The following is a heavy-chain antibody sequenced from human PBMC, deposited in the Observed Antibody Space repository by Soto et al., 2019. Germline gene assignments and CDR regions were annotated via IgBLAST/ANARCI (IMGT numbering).Heavy chain of an antibody. V-gene: IGHV4-4*02. Sequence: QVHLQESGPGLVKPSGTLALTCAVSGGSLSSDKWWTWVRQSPGKGLEWIGEISHRGSKNYSPSFKSRLSLSVDTPKTQFSLRLRSVTAADTGVYYCAAVPLTPGVVSGRFDPWGQGIKVTVSS. D-gene: IGHD3-3*01. CDR2: ISHRGSK. J-gene: IGHJ5*02. CDR3: AAVPLTPGVVSGRFDP. CDR1: GGSLSSDKW.